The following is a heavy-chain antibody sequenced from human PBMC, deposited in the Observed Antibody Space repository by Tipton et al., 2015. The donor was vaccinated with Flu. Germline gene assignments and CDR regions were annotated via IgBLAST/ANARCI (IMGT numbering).Heavy chain of an antibody. CDR1: GFTFDDYA. CDR2: ISWNSGSI. D-gene: IGHD6-13*01. Sequence: SLRLSCAASGFTFDDYAMHWVRQAPGKGLEWVSGISWNSGSIGYADSVKGRFTISRDNAKNSLYLQVNSLRAEDTALYYCAKGQQLVLSNFDYWGQGTLVTVSS. CDR3: AKGQQLVLSNFDY. J-gene: IGHJ4*02. V-gene: IGHV3-9*01.